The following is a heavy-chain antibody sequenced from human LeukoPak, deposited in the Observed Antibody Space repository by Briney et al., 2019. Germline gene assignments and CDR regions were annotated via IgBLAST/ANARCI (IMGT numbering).Heavy chain of an antibody. Sequence: PSQTLSLTCTVSGGSISSGGYYWSWIRQPPGKGLEWIGYIYHSGSTYYNPSLKSRVTISVDTSKNQFSLKLSSVTAADTAVYYCARAYGKPPGAFDPWGQGTLVTVSS. CDR1: GGSISSGGYY. CDR3: ARAYGKPPGAFDP. V-gene: IGHV4-30-2*05. J-gene: IGHJ5*02. D-gene: IGHD4-17*01. CDR2: IYHSGST.